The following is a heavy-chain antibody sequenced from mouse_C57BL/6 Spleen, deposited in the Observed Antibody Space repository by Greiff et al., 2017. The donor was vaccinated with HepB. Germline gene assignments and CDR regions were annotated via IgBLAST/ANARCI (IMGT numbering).Heavy chain of an antibody. J-gene: IGHJ4*01. Sequence: DVKLQESGPGLVKPSQSLSLTCSVTGYSITSGYYWNWIRQFPGNKLEWMGYISYDGSNNYNPSLKNRISITRDTSKNQFFLKLNSVTTEDTATYYCARDCYDDGDYYAMDYWGQGTSVTVSS. CDR1: GYSITSGYY. D-gene: IGHD2-12*01. V-gene: IGHV3-6*01. CDR3: ARDCYDDGDYYAMDY. CDR2: ISYDGSN.